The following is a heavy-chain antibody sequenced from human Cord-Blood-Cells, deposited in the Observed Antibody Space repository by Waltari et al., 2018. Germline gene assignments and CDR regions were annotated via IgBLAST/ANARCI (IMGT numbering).Heavy chain of an antibody. Sequence: QITLKESGPTLVKPTQTLTLTCNFSGFSLSTSGVGVGWIRQPPGKALEWLALIYWNDDKRYSPSLKSRLTITKDTSKNQVVLTMTNMDPVDTATYYCAHRDLRATDDAFDIWGQGTMVTVSS. CDR1: GFSLSTSGVG. J-gene: IGHJ3*02. D-gene: IGHD2-15*01. V-gene: IGHV2-5*01. CDR2: IYWNDDK. CDR3: AHRDLRATDDAFDI.